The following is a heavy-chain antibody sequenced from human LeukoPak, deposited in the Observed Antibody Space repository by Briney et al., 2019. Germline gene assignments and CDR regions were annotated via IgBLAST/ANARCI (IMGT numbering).Heavy chain of an antibody. CDR3: ARVNSWTEEPDAGFDY. CDR2: TYYRTKWYT. Sequence: SQTLSLTCALSGDSFSSNTAAWNWLRQSPSRGLEWLGRTYYRTKWYTDYAVSVKSRITINPDTSKNQFSLQLNSVTPEDTAVYYCARVNSWTEEPDAGFDYWGQGTLVTVSS. CDR1: GDSFSSNTAA. D-gene: IGHD1-14*01. J-gene: IGHJ4*02. V-gene: IGHV6-1*01.